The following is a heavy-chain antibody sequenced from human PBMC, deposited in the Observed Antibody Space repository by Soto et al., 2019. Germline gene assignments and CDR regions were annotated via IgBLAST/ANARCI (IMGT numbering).Heavy chain of an antibody. CDR2: ISGSGGST. V-gene: IGHV3-23*01. Sequence: GGSLRLSCAASKFTFSSYAMSWVRQAPGKGLEWVSAISGSGGSTYYADSVKGRFTISRDNSKNTLYLQMNSLRAEDTAVYYCAKGKKSYYYYGMDVWGQGTTVTVSS. CDR3: AKGKKSYYYYGMDV. J-gene: IGHJ6*02. CDR1: KFTFSSYA.